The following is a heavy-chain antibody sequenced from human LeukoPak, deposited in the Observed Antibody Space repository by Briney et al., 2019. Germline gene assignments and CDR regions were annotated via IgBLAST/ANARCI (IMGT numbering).Heavy chain of an antibody. CDR2: IYYSGST. CDR1: GGSISSYYY. D-gene: IGHD3-10*01. V-gene: IGHV4-39*01. CDR3: ARQYGSGSAYTPVVDL. J-gene: IGHJ4*02. Sequence: SETLSLTCTVSGGSISSYYYRIWIRQPPGKGLECIGSIYYSGSTYYNPSLRSRVTISLDTSKNQFSLKLTSLTAAETAVFYCARQYGSGSAYTPVVDLWGQGTLVTVSS.